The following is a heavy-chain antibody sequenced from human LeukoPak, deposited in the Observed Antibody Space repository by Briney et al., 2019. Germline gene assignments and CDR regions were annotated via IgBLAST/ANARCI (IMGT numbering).Heavy chain of an antibody. CDR2: ISSSSSYI. CDR1: GFTFSSYS. CDR3: ARDPSVKVGATF. Sequence: GGSLRLSCAASGFTFSSYSMNWVRQAPGKGLEWVSSISSSSSYIYYADSVKGRFTISRDNAKNSLYLQMNSLRAEDTAVYYCARDPSVKVGATFWGQGTLVTVSS. D-gene: IGHD1-26*01. J-gene: IGHJ4*02. V-gene: IGHV3-21*01.